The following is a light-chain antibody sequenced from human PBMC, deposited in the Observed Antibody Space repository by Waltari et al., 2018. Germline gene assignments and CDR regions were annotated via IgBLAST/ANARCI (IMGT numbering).Light chain of an antibody. Sequence: DVVMTQSPLSLPVIFGQPASISCRSSQSLVHSDGKTYLNWFQQRPGQSPRRLIYKVSNRDSVVPDRFSASGSGTDFTLKISRLEAEDVGVYYCIQGTHWPRTFGQGTKLEI. CDR3: IQGTHWPRT. V-gene: IGKV2-30*02. J-gene: IGKJ2*01. CDR2: KVS. CDR1: QSLVHSDGKTY.